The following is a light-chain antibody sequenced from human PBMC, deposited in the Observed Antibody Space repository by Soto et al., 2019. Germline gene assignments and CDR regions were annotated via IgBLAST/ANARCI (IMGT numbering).Light chain of an antibody. J-gene: IGLJ1*01. CDR1: RSDVGGYNY. V-gene: IGLV2-8*01. CDR3: SSYASSSNV. CDR2: EVN. Sequence: QSVLTQPPSASGSPGQSVAISCTGTRSDVGGYNYVSWYQQHPGKAPKLMIYEVNKRPSGVPDRFSGSKAGNTASLTVSGLQAEDEADYYCSSYASSSNVFGTGTQLTVL.